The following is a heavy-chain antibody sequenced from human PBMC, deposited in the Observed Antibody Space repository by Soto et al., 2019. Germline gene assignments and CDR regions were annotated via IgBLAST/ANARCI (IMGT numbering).Heavy chain of an antibody. J-gene: IGHJ3*02. CDR3: TTEAYDNSGSLAFDI. CDR2: IFHTGTT. CDR1: GGSITNYY. D-gene: IGHD3-22*01. V-gene: IGHV4-59*08. Sequence: SETLSLTCTVSGGSITNYYYSWIRQPPGKGLEWNGYIFHTGTTSYNPSLKSRVTLSVDTSQSQFSLKLNSVTAADTAVYYCTTEAYDNSGSLAFDIWGPGTLVTVSS.